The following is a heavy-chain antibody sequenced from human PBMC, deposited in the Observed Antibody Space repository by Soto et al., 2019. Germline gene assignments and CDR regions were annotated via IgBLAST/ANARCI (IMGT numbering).Heavy chain of an antibody. Sequence: ASVKVSCKASGGTFSSYAISWVRQAPGQGLEWMGGIIPIFGTANYAQKFQGRVTITADKSTSTAYMELSSLRSEDTAVYYCARTYYYDSSGYYYSGFDYWGQGTLVTVSS. V-gene: IGHV1-69*06. CDR2: IIPIFGTA. J-gene: IGHJ4*02. D-gene: IGHD3-22*01. CDR1: GGTFSSYA. CDR3: ARTYYYDSSGYYYSGFDY.